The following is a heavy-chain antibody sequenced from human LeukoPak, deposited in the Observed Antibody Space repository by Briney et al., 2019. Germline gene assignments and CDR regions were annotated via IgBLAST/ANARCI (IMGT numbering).Heavy chain of an antibody. Sequence: SETLSLTCTVSGGSITSGSYYWSWIRQPAGKGLECIGRIYATGITNYDPSLKSRVTISVDTSKNQFSLKLSSVTAADTAIYYCARVVQSTDSSGYFLPEYFQHWGQGTLVTVSS. CDR1: GGSITSGSYY. D-gene: IGHD3-22*01. CDR2: IYATGIT. V-gene: IGHV4-61*02. J-gene: IGHJ1*01. CDR3: ARVVQSTDSSGYFLPEYFQH.